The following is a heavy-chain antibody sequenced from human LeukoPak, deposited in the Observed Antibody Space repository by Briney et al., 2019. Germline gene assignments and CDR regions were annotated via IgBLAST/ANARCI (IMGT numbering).Heavy chain of an antibody. Sequence: GRSLRLSCAASGFTFDDYAMHWVRQAPGKGLEWVSGISWNRGSIGYADSVKGRFTISRDNAKNALYLQMNSLRAGDTALYYCAKDIKGGYYYGSGSYGMDVWGQGTTVTVSS. CDR2: ISWNRGSI. CDR1: GFTFDDYA. J-gene: IGHJ6*02. D-gene: IGHD3-10*01. V-gene: IGHV3-9*01. CDR3: AKDIKGGYYYGSGSYGMDV.